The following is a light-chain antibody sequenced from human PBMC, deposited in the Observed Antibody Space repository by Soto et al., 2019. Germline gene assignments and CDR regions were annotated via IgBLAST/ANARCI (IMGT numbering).Light chain of an antibody. CDR3: QQLNSYGLT. Sequence: IQLTQSPSSLSASVGDRVTITCRASQGISSYLAWYQQKPGKAPKLLIYAASTLQSGVPSRFSGSGSGTDFTLTSSSLQPEDFATYYCQQLNSYGLTFGGGTKVEIK. CDR2: AAS. CDR1: QGISSY. J-gene: IGKJ4*01. V-gene: IGKV1-9*01.